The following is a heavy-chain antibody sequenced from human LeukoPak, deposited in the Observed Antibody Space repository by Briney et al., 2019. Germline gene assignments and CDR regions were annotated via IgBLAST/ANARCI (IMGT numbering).Heavy chain of an antibody. Sequence: ASVTVSCKASGGTFSSYTINWVRQAPGQGLEWMGRIFPTLDMTNYAQKFQGRVTITVDKSTSTSYMELSSLRSEDTAVYLCASPRQNYWSLTWSFDIWGQGTMVTVSS. CDR3: ASPRQNYWSLTWSFDI. CDR2: IFPTLDMT. D-gene: IGHD3-3*01. J-gene: IGHJ3*02. CDR1: GGTFSSYT. V-gene: IGHV1-69*02.